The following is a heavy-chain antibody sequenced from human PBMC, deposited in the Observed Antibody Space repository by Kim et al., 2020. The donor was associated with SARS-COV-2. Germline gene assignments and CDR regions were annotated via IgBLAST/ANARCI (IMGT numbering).Heavy chain of an antibody. J-gene: IGHJ6*02. Sequence: SETLSLTCAVYGGSFSGYYWSWIRQPPGKGLEWIGEINHSGSTNYNPSLKSRVTISVDTSKNQFSLKLSSVTAADTAVYYCARGLRYCSSTSCYRKFYYYYGMDVWGQGTTVTVSS. CDR1: GGSFSGYY. V-gene: IGHV4-34*01. CDR2: INHSGST. CDR3: ARGLRYCSSTSCYRKFYYYYGMDV. D-gene: IGHD2-2*01.